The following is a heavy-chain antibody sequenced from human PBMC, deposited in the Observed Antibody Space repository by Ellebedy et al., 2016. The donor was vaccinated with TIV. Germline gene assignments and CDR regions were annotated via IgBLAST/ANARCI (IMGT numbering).Heavy chain of an antibody. CDR1: GFTFSSYW. V-gene: IGHV3-7*03. CDR2: IKQDGSEK. D-gene: IGHD3-22*01. CDR3: ARAPAARTYYYDSSGYYFDY. Sequence: GESLKISCAASGFTFSSYWMSWVRQAPGQGLEWVANIKQDGSEKYYVDSVKGRFTISRDNAKNSLYLQMNSLRAEETAVYYCARAPAARTYYYDSSGYYFDYWGQGTLVTVSS. J-gene: IGHJ4*02.